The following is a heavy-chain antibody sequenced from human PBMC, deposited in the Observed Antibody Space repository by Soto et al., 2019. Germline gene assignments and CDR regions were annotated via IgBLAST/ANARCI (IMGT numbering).Heavy chain of an antibody. CDR2: IIPIFGTA. J-gene: IGHJ6*02. V-gene: IGHV1-69*13. CDR3: ARDRPQTEASTHLRWLRPRDYYYYGMDV. D-gene: IGHD5-12*01. Sequence: GASVKVSCKASGGTFSSYAISWVRQAPGQGLEWMGGIIPIFGTANYAQKFQGRVTITADESTSTAYMELSSLRSEDTAVYYCARDRPQTEASTHLRWLRPRDYYYYGMDVWGQGTTVTVSS. CDR1: GGTFSSYA.